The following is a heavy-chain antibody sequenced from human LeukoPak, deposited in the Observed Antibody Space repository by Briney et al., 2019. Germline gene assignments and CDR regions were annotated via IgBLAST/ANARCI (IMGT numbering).Heavy chain of an antibody. CDR1: GGTFSSYA. CDR2: IIPIFGTA. V-gene: IGHV1-69*13. J-gene: IGHJ4*02. Sequence: ASVKVSCKASGGTFSSYAISWVRQAPGQGLEWMGGIIPIFGTANYAQKFQGRVTITADESTSTAYMELSSLRSEDTAVYYCAQYYYDSSGYFDYWGQGTLVTVSS. D-gene: IGHD3-22*01. CDR3: AQYYYDSSGYFDY.